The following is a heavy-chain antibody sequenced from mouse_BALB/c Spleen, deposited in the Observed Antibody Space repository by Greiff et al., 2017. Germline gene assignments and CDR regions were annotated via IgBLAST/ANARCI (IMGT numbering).Heavy chain of an antibody. CDR3: TSLTTGFAY. D-gene: IGHD1-1*01. CDR2: IRLKSDNYAT. J-gene: IGHJ3*01. CDR1: GFTFSSYW. Sequence: EVKVVESGGGLVQPGGSMKLSCVASGFTFSSYWMSWVRQSPEKGLEWVAEIRLKSDNYATHYAESVKGKFTISRDDSKSRLYLQMNSLRAEDTGIYYCTSLTTGFAYWGQGTLVTVSA. V-gene: IGHV6-6*02.